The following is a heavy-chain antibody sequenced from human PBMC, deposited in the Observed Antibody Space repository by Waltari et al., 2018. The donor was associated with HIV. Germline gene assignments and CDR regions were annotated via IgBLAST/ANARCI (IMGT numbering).Heavy chain of an antibody. J-gene: IGHJ4*02. CDR2: IYYSGST. CDR1: GGSISSSSYY. D-gene: IGHD3-22*01. Sequence: QLQLQESGPGLVKPSETLSLTCTVSGGSISSSSYYWGWIRQPPGKGREWIGSIYYSGSTYYNPSLKSRVTISVDTSKNQFSLKLSSVTAADTAVYYCARRRLDSSGYYYYFDYWGQGTLVTVSS. V-gene: IGHV4-39*01. CDR3: ARRRLDSSGYYYYFDY.